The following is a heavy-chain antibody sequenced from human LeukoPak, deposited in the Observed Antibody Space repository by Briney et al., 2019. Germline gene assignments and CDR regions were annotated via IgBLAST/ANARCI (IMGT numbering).Heavy chain of an antibody. D-gene: IGHD6-6*01. J-gene: IGHJ4*02. CDR1: GYTFTGYY. CDR3: ARLWIRPYSSSSPYYFDY. V-gene: IGHV1-2*02. CDR2: INPNSGGT. Sequence: ASVKVSCKASGYTFTGYYMHWVRQAPGQGLEWMGWINPNSGGTNYAQKFQGRVTMTRDTSISTAYMELSRLRSDDTAVYYCARLWIRPYSSSSPYYFDYWGQGTLVTVSS.